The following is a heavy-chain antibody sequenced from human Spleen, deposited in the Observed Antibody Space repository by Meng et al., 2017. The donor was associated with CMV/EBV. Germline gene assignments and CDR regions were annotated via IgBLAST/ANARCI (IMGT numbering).Heavy chain of an antibody. D-gene: IGHD4-17*01. CDR1: GYNFDIYG. CDR3: ARAGAAVTTHFDF. CDR2: VSAENGDT. V-gene: IGHV1-18*01. J-gene: IGHJ4*02. Sequence: QIQLVQSGPALRRPGASVKVSCKASGYNFDIYGITWVRQAPGQGLEWVGWVSAENGDTDYGQKFQGRVAVTADTFTNTAYMEMRSLRSDDSAMYYCARAGAAVTTHFDFWGQGTLVTVSS.